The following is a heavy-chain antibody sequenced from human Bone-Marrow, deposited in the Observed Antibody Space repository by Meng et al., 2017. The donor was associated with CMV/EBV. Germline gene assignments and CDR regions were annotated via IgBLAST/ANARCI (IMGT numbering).Heavy chain of an antibody. V-gene: IGHV4-4*02. CDR2: IYHTGTT. Sequence: QVQLQESGPGLVKPSGTLSLTCAVSGDSISTTNWWTWVRQPPGKGLEWIAEIYHTGTTSYNPSLESRVTISIDKSRSQFSLMLKSVTAADTAVYYCARRILGNQFDYWGQGTLVTVSS. D-gene: IGHD7-27*01. CDR3: ARRILGNQFDY. CDR1: GDSISTTNW. J-gene: IGHJ4*02.